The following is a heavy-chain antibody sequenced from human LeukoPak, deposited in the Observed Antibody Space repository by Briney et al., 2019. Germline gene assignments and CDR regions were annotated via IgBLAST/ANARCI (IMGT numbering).Heavy chain of an antibody. CDR2: MNPNSGNT. V-gene: IGHV1-8*01. Sequence: ASVKVSCKASGYTFTSYDINWVRQATGQGLEWMGWMNPNSGNTGYAQKFQGRVTMTRNTSISTAYTELSSLRSEDTAVYYCARDGGGSYYFLAIGFDYWGQGTLVTVSS. D-gene: IGHD1-26*01. CDR1: GYTFTSYD. J-gene: IGHJ4*02. CDR3: ARDGGGSYYFLAIGFDY.